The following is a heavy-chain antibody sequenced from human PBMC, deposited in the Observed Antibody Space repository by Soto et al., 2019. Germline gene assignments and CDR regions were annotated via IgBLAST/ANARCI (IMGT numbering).Heavy chain of an antibody. Sequence: QVQLVQSGAEVKKPGASVKVSCKASGGTFSSYAISWVRQAPGQGLEWMGGIIAILGKANYAEKLQGRVTITEDESTSTAYIELSSLRSEDKAVYYCARERGGAIIVVVTRTFDVWGQGTLVTVSS. V-gene: IGHV1-69*01. CDR2: IIAILGKA. CDR3: ARERGGAIIVVVTRTFDV. D-gene: IGHD3-22*01. CDR1: GGTFSSYA. J-gene: IGHJ3*01.